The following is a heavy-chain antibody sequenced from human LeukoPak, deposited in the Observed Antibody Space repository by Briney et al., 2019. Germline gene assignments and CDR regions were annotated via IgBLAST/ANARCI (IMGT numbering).Heavy chain of an antibody. Sequence: GGSLSLSCASSGFTFSSYAMSWVRQAPGKGLEWVSPISGSGGSTYYADSVKGRFTISRDNSKNTLYLQMNSLRAEDTAVYYCATTDNDFWSVYYTAPRVYFDYWGQGTPVTVSS. V-gene: IGHV3-23*01. D-gene: IGHD3-3*01. CDR1: GFTFSSYA. CDR2: ISGSGGST. CDR3: ATTDNDFWSVYYTAPRVYFDY. J-gene: IGHJ4*02.